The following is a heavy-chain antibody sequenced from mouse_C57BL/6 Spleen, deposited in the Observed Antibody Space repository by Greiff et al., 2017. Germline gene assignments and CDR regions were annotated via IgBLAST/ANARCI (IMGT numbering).Heavy chain of an antibody. CDR3: ARYPHYYGSAWFAY. CDR2: ILPGSGST. Sequence: QVQLKQSGAELMKPGASVKLSCKATGYTFTGYWIEWVKQRPGHGLEWIGEILPGSGSTNYNEKFKGKATFTADTSSNTAYMQLSSLTTEDSTIYYCARYPHYYGSAWFAYWGQGTLVTVSA. CDR1: GYTFTGYW. J-gene: IGHJ3*01. V-gene: IGHV1-9*01. D-gene: IGHD1-1*01.